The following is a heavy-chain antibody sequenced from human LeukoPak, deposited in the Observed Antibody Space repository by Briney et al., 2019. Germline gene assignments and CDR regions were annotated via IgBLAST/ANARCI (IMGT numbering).Heavy chain of an antibody. CDR2: IYYSGAT. J-gene: IGHJ2*01. CDR3: ARRNSGWDWYFDL. Sequence: SETLSLTCTVSGGSISSYYYWSWIRQPPGKGLEWIGYIYYSGATNYNPSLRSRATISADTSKNQFSLELNSMTAADTAVYYCARRNSGWDWYFDLWGRGTLVTVSS. CDR1: GGSISSYYY. V-gene: IGHV4-59*01. D-gene: IGHD6-19*01.